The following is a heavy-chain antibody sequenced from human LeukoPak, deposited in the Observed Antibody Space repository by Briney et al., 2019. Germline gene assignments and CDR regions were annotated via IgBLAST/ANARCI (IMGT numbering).Heavy chain of an antibody. CDR2: ISSSGSTI. CDR1: GFTFSSYE. Sequence: GGSLRLSCAASGFTFSSYEMNWARQAPGKGLEWVSYISSSGSTIYYADSVKGRFTISRDNAKNSLYLQMNSLRAEDTAVYYCTRGSLVHYYGSGSYRIRAGFDSWGQGTLVTVSS. V-gene: IGHV3-48*03. D-gene: IGHD3-10*01. CDR3: TRGSLVHYYGSGSYRIRAGFDS. J-gene: IGHJ4*02.